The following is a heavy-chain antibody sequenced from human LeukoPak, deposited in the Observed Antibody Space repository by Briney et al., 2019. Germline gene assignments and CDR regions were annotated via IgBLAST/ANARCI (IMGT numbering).Heavy chain of an antibody. V-gene: IGHV3-15*01. CDR3: ATEGERGYESLFHY. D-gene: IGHD5-12*01. CDR1: GFTFSNAW. CDR2: IKSKTDGGTT. Sequence: GGSLRLSCAASGFTFSNAWMSWVRQAPGKGLAWVGHIKSKTDGGTTEYAAPVKGRFTISRDDSKDTVYLQMNSLQVEDTAVYYCATEGERGYESLFHYWGQGTLVTVSS. J-gene: IGHJ4*02.